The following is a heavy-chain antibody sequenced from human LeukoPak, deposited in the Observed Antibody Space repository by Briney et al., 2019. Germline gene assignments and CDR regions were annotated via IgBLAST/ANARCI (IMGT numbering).Heavy chain of an antibody. Sequence: GGSLRLSCAASGFTFSSYAMHWVRQAPGKGLEWVAVISYDGSNKYYADSVKGRFTISRDNSKNTLYLQMNSLRAEDTAVYYCARVSCSSTSCYRRYYYYYMDVWGKGTTVTVSS. V-gene: IGHV3-30-3*01. CDR1: GFTFSSYA. J-gene: IGHJ6*03. CDR2: ISYDGSNK. D-gene: IGHD2-2*01. CDR3: ARVSCSSTSCYRRYYYYYMDV.